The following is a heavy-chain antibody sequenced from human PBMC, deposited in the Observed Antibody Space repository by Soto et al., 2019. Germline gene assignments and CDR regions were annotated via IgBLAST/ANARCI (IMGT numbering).Heavy chain of an antibody. Sequence: ESGSGLVKTSQTLSLTCAVSGDSVSMPGYSWTWIRQPPGKGLEWIGYIYPNAFTSHNPSLQSRGTISIDTSKNQFTLQLTSVTAADTAVYFCARANPTMGSYAILDYWGPGSLVVVSS. CDR1: GDSVSMPGYS. CDR2: IYPNAFT. V-gene: IGHV4-30-2*01. J-gene: IGHJ4*02. CDR3: ARANPTMGSYAILDY. D-gene: IGHD3-10*01.